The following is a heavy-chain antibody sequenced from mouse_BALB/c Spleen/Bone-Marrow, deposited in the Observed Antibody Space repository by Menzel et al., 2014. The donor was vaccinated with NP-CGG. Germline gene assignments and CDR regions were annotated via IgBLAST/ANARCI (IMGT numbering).Heavy chain of an antibody. CDR3: ARQESIYDGYYGGFAY. V-gene: IGHV5-9-3*01. J-gene: IGHJ3*01. CDR2: ISSGGGYI. CDR1: GFTFNNYA. D-gene: IGHD2-3*01. Sequence: EVQLVESGGGLVKPGGALNLSCAASGFTFNNYAMSWVRQTPERGLEWVATISSGGGYIYYPDSVKGQFTISRDNAKNTLYLQMSSLRSEDTAMYYCARQESIYDGYYGGFAYWGQGTLVTVSA.